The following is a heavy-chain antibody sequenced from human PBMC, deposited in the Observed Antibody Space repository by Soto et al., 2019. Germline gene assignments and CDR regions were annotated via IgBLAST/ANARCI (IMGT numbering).Heavy chain of an antibody. V-gene: IGHV4-59*07. CDR2: IYDTGISGYTPST. CDR1: GGPITSSN. CDR3: ARGEDAFFYYGLDV. J-gene: IGHJ6*02. Sequence: PADILYLTCIVSGGPITSSNWSWVRRPPGKGLEWIAYIYDTGISGYTPSTSYNPSLKSRVTMSVDTSKSQFSLKLTSVTAADTAVYYCARGEDAFFYYGLDVWGQGITVTVSS.